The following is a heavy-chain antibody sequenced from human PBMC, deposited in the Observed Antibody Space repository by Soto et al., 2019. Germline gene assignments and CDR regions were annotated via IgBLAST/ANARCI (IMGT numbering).Heavy chain of an antibody. CDR1: GFTFSSYS. D-gene: IGHD6-13*01. V-gene: IGHV3-21*01. CDR2: ISSSSSYI. CDR3: ARGRNIAAAVTWSFDI. Sequence: GGSLRLSCAASGFTFSSYSMNWVRQAPGKGLEWVSSISSSSSYIYYADSVKGRFTISRDNAKNSLYLQMNSLRAEDTAVYYCARGRNIAAAVTWSFDIWGQGTMVTVSS. J-gene: IGHJ3*02.